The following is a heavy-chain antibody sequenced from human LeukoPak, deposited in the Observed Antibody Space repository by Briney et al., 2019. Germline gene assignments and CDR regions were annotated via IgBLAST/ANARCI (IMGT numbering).Heavy chain of an antibody. CDR1: GYSISSGYY. V-gene: IGHV4-38-2*01. J-gene: IGHJ6*04. CDR3: ARASGSYGSGSYYHGMDV. Sequence: SETLSLTCAVSGYSISSGYYWGWIRQPPGKGLEWIGSIFHSGSTYYNPSLESRVNMSVDTSKNQISLKLSSVTAADTAVYYCARASGSYGSGSYYHGMDVWGKGTTVTVSS. CDR2: IFHSGST. D-gene: IGHD3-10*01.